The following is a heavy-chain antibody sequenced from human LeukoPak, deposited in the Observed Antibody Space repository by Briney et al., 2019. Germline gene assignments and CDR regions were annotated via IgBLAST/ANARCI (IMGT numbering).Heavy chain of an antibody. CDR3: AKHRRSTLVTAYFDS. V-gene: IGHV3-23*01. D-gene: IGHD2-21*02. CDR1: GFTFSTLA. Sequence: GGSLRLSCAASGFTFSTLAMSWVRQAPGKGLEWVSSISSRGDDTSYADSVKGRFTISRDNSKNTLYLQLNSLRVDDAAIYYCAKHRRSTLVTAYFDSWGQGTLVTVSS. J-gene: IGHJ4*02. CDR2: ISSRGDDT.